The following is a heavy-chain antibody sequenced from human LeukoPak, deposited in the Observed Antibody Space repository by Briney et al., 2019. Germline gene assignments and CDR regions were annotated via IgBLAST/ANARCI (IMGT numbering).Heavy chain of an antibody. CDR1: GDPISSGDYY. CDR3: ARGWYQQRWFDP. Sequence: SQTLSLTCTVSGDPISSGDYYWSWIRQPPGKGLEWIGYIYYSGSTYYNPSLKSRVTISVDTSKNQFSLKLSSVTAADTAVYYCARGWYQQRWFDPWGQGTLVTVSS. V-gene: IGHV4-30-4*01. D-gene: IGHD2-2*01. CDR2: IYYSGST. J-gene: IGHJ5*02.